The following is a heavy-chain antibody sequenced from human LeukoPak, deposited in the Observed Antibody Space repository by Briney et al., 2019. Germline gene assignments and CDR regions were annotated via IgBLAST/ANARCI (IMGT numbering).Heavy chain of an antibody. D-gene: IGHD3-22*01. Sequence: GGSLRLSCAASGFTFSNAWMSWVRQAPGKGLEWVGRIKSKIDGGTTDYGAPVKGRFTISRDDSKNTLYLQMNSLRAGDTAVYYCARGDLVNFYMDVWGKGTTVTISS. J-gene: IGHJ6*03. V-gene: IGHV3-15*01. CDR3: ARGDLVNFYMDV. CDR1: GFTFSNAW. CDR2: IKSKIDGGTT.